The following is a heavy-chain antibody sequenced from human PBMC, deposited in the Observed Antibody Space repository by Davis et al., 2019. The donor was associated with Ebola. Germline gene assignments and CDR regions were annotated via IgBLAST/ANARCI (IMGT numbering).Heavy chain of an antibody. CDR2: ISTYNGNT. J-gene: IGHJ4*02. CDR1: GYTFTSYY. Sequence: ASVKVSCKASGYTFTSYYMHWVRQAPGQGLEWMGWISTYNGNTNYAQKLQGRVTMTTETSTSTAYMELRSLRSDDTAVYYCAYSCSGGSCNYFDYWGQGTLVTVSS. D-gene: IGHD2-15*01. V-gene: IGHV1-18*04. CDR3: AYSCSGGSCNYFDY.